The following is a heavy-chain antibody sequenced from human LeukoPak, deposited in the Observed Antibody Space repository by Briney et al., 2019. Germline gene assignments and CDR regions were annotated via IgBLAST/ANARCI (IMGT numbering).Heavy chain of an antibody. CDR2: INSSSSII. V-gene: IGHV3-48*02. CDR3: ARVNGATGSMGY. CDR1: GFSFSSYS. Sequence: PGGSLRLSCAASGFSFSSYSMNWVRQAPGKGLEWVSYINSSSSIIYYADSVKGRFTISRDNGKNSLYLQMNSLRDEDTAVYYCARVNGATGSMGYWGQGTLVTVSS. D-gene: IGHD3-9*01. J-gene: IGHJ4*02.